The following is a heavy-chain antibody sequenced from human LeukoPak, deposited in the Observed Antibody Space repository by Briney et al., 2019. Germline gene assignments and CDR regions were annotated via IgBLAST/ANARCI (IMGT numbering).Heavy chain of an antibody. V-gene: IGHV3-30*18. J-gene: IGHJ4*02. CDR1: GFTFSSYG. CDR2: ISYDGSNK. D-gene: IGHD6-19*01. CDR3: AKDPWDQAVAGTWYFDY. Sequence: GGSLRLSCAASGFTFSSYGMHWVRQAPGKGLEWVAVISYDGSNKYYADSVKGRFTISRDNSKNTLYLQMDSLKTEDTAVYYCAKDPWDQAVAGTWYFDYWGQGTLVTVSS.